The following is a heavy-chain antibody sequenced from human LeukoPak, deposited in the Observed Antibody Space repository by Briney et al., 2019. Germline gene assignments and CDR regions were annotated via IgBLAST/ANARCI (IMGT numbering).Heavy chain of an antibody. CDR1: GYTFTSYY. V-gene: IGHV1-46*01. Sequence: ASVKVSCKASGYTFTSYYMHWVRQAPGQGLEWMGIINPSGGSTSYAQKFQGRVTMTRDTSTSTVYMELSSLRSDDTAVYYCARETMLIAAAGTVDYWGQGTLVTVSS. CDR3: ARETMLIAAAGTVDY. D-gene: IGHD6-13*01. J-gene: IGHJ4*02. CDR2: INPSGGST.